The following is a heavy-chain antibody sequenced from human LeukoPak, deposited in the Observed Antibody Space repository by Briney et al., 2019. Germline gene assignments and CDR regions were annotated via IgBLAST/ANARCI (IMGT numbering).Heavy chain of an antibody. CDR3: ARAFYSGTYYGTLGS. V-gene: IGHV3-23*01. CDR1: EFTFSSYA. CDR2: IGGGGSGT. D-gene: IGHD1-26*01. J-gene: IGHJ5*01. Sequence: PGGSLRLSCAASEFTFSSYAMSWVRQSPGKGLEWVSAIGGGGSGTYYADSVKGRFTISRDNSKNTLYLQLNSLRAEDTAVYYCARAFYSGTYYGTLGSWGQGTLVTVSS.